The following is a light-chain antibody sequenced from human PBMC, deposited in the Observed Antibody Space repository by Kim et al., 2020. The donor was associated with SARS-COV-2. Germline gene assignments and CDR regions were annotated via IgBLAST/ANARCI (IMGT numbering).Light chain of an antibody. J-gene: IGKJ2*01. CDR1: QSISSY. CDR2: KAS. CDR3: QQYNSYSFT. V-gene: IGKV1-5*03. Sequence: DIQLTQSPSTLSASVGDRVTITCRASQSISSYLAWYQQKPGKAPNLLIYKASNLESGVPSRFGGSGSGTEFTLTITSLQPDDFATYYCQQYNSYSFTFGQGTKLEI.